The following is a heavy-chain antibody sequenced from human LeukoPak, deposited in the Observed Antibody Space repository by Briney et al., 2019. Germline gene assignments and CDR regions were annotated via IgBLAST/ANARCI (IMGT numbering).Heavy chain of an antibody. CDR2: ISSSSSYI. V-gene: IGHV3-21*01. J-gene: IGHJ6*03. CDR1: GFTFSSYS. Sequence: PGGSLRLSCAAPGFTFSSYSMNWVRQAPGKGLEWVSSISSSSSYIYYADSVKGRFTISRDNAKNSLYLQMNSLRAEDTAVYYCARDKCRVVPGLCYYMDVWGKGTTVTVSS. CDR3: ARDKCRVVPGLCYYMDV. D-gene: IGHD2-15*01.